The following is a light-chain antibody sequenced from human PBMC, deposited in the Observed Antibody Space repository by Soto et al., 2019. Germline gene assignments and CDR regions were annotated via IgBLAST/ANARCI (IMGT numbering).Light chain of an antibody. J-gene: IGLJ3*02. CDR2: RNN. V-gene: IGLV1-47*01. CDR3: ATCNDSLSGRWV. CDR1: SSNIGSNY. Sequence: QSVLTQPPSASGTPGQRVTISCSGSSSNIGSNYVYCSQQLPGTAPKLLIYRNNQRPSGVPNRFSGSKSGTSASLAISGLRSEDDADYYCATCNDSLSGRWVFGGGTKLTVL.